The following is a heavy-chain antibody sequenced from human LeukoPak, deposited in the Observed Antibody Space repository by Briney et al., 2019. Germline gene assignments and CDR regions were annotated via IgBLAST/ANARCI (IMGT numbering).Heavy chain of an antibody. CDR3: AKPRVDSGTGSSYGHGLDY. Sequence: GGSLRLSCAASGFTFSSYAMTWVRQAPGKGLEWVSSISPTGTTYYADSVKGRFTVSRDNSKNTLFLQMDSLRADDTAVYYCAKPRVDSGTGSSYGHGLDYWGQGTLVSVSS. J-gene: IGHJ4*02. CDR1: GFTFSSYA. D-gene: IGHD5-18*01. CDR2: ISPTGTT. V-gene: IGHV3-23*01.